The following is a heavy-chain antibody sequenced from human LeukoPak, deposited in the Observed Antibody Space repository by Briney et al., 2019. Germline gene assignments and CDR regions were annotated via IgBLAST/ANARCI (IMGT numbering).Heavy chain of an antibody. CDR3: ARAGYSSGWDHFDY. Sequence: ASVKGSCKASGYTFTSYGISWVRQAPGQGLEWMGWISAYNGNTNYAQKLQGRVTMTTDTSTSTAYMELRSLRSDDTAVYYCARAGYSSGWDHFDYWGQGTLVTVSS. V-gene: IGHV1-18*01. J-gene: IGHJ4*02. CDR1: GYTFTSYG. D-gene: IGHD6-19*01. CDR2: ISAYNGNT.